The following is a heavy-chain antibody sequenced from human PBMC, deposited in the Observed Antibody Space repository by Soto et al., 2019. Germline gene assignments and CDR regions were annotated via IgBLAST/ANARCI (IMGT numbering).Heavy chain of an antibody. V-gene: IGHV4-61*01. CDR1: GGSISGSSYY. Sequence: QVQLQESGPGLMKPWETLSLTCTVSGGSISGSSYYWTWIRQAPGKGLEWIGYTYFAGTTDYNPSLKSRVTISADPSKNQFSLTLTSVTAADTAVYYCASEGRRISMIRGLASWGQGILVTVSS. CDR3: ASEGRRISMIRGLAS. CDR2: TYFAGTT. D-gene: IGHD3-10*01. J-gene: IGHJ5*02.